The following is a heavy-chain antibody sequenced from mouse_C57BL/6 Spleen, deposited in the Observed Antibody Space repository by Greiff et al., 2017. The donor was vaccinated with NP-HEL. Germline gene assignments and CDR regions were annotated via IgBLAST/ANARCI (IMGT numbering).Heavy chain of an antibody. V-gene: IGHV1-81*01. J-gene: IGHJ2*01. Sequence: VQLQQSGAELARPGASVKLSCKASGYTFTSYGISWVKQRTGQGLEWIGETYPRSGNTYYNEKFKGKATLTADKSSSTAYMELRSLTSEDSAVYFCARREDYYGLFDYWGQGTTLTVSS. CDR3: ARREDYYGLFDY. D-gene: IGHD1-1*01. CDR2: TYPRSGNT. CDR1: GYTFTSYG.